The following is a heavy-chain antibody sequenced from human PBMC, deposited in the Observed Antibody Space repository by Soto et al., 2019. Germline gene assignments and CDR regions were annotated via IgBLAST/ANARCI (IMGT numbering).Heavy chain of an antibody. V-gene: IGHV1-69*01. J-gene: IGHJ4*02. CDR3: AVGAYCGGDCYYYFDY. CDR2: IIPIFGTA. CDR1: GGTFSSYA. D-gene: IGHD2-21*02. Sequence: QVQLVQSGAEVKKPGSSVKVSCKASGGTFSSYAISWVRQAPGQGLEWMGGIIPIFGTANYAQKFQGRVTITADESTSTAYMELSSLRSEDTAVYYCAVGAYCGGDCYYYFDYWGQGTLVTASS.